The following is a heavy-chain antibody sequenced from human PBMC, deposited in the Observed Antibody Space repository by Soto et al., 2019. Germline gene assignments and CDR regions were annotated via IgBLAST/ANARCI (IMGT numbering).Heavy chain of an antibody. CDR2: ISSSSSTI. J-gene: IGHJ6*02. D-gene: IGHD3-16*02. Sequence: EVQLVESGGGLVQPGGSLRLSCAASGFTFSSYSMNWVRQAPGKGLEWVSYISSSSSTIYYADSVKGRFTISRDNAKNSLYLQMNSLRAEDTAVYYCAIDGPKGYPYYYGMDVWGQGTTVTVSS. CDR1: GFTFSSYS. CDR3: AIDGPKGYPYYYGMDV. V-gene: IGHV3-48*01.